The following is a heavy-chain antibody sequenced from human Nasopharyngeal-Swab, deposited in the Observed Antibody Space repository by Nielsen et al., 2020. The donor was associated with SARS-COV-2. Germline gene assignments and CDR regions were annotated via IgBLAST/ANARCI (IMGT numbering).Heavy chain of an antibody. Sequence: SETLSLTCTVSGGSISSSSYYWGWIRQPPGKGLEWIGSIYYSGSTYYNPSLKSRVTISVDTSKNQFSLKLSSVTAADTAVYYCSPYTVTTGNLDYWGQGTLVTVSS. CDR1: GGSISSSSYY. V-gene: IGHV4-39*01. CDR3: SPYTVTTGNLDY. D-gene: IGHD4-17*01. J-gene: IGHJ4*02. CDR2: IYYSGST.